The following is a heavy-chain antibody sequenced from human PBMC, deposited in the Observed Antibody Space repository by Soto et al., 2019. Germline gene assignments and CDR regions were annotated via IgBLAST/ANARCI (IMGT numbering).Heavy chain of an antibody. CDR3: ARLEGLATISYYFDF. Sequence: QLQLQESGPGLVKPSEALSLTCSVSGGSISSSSYYWGWIRLPPGKGLEWIGSIYYSGSTYYNPSLKSRVTISIDKSKNQFSLKLSSLTAADTAVYYCARLEGLATISYYFDFWGQGTLVTVSS. J-gene: IGHJ4*02. D-gene: IGHD3-9*01. V-gene: IGHV4-39*01. CDR1: GGSISSSSYY. CDR2: IYYSGST.